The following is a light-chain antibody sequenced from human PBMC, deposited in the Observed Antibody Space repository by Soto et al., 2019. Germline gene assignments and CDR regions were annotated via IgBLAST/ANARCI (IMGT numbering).Light chain of an antibody. CDR2: GVS. J-gene: IGKJ2*01. Sequence: DIVSTQSPATLSVSPGDTVTLSCRASESLFGFLAWYQQKPGQAPRLLMYGVSTRATGIPARFSGGGSATDFTLTISSLQSEDSAFYFCQSYNDWPFASGLGTRLEI. V-gene: IGKV3-15*01. CDR3: QSYNDWPFA. CDR1: ESLFGF.